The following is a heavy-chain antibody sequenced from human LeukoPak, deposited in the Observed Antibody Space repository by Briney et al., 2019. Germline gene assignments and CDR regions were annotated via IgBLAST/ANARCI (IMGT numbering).Heavy chain of an antibody. V-gene: IGHV1-8*03. Sequence: GASVKVTCKASGYTFTSYDINWVRQATGQGPEWMGWMNPNSGNTGYAQKFQGRVTITRNTSISTAYMELSSLRSEDTAVYYCARSWGLDYMDVWGKGTTVTVSS. CDR2: MNPNSGNT. D-gene: IGHD7-27*01. CDR1: GYTFTSYD. J-gene: IGHJ6*03. CDR3: ARSWGLDYMDV.